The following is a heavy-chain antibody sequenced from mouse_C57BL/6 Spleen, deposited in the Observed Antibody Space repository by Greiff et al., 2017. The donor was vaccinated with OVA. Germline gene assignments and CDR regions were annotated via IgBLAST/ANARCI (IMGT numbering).Heavy chain of an antibody. CDR1: GYTFTDYE. Sequence: QVHVKQSGAELVRPGASVTLSCKASGYTFTDYEMHWVKQTPVHGLEWIGAIDPETGGTAYNQKFKGKAILTADKSSSTAYMELRSLTSEDSAVYYCTRDYSNPYYFDYWGQGTTLTVSS. CDR3: TRDYSNPYYFDY. V-gene: IGHV1-15*01. J-gene: IGHJ2*01. D-gene: IGHD2-5*01. CDR2: IDPETGGT.